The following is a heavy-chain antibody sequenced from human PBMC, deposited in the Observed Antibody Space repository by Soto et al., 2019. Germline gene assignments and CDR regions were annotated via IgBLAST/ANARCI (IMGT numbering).Heavy chain of an antibody. Sequence: PGGSLRLSCTASGLTFSGYEMNWVRQAPGKGLEWVSSISGSGSSISYADSVRGRFIITRDNAGNSLYLQMNSLRAEDTAVYYCARAADPTYYDFWSGVEDYYYGMDVWGQGTTVTVSS. D-gene: IGHD3-3*01. CDR1: GLTFSGYE. CDR3: ARAADPTYYDFWSGVEDYYYGMDV. J-gene: IGHJ6*02. CDR2: ISGSGSSI. V-gene: IGHV3-48*03.